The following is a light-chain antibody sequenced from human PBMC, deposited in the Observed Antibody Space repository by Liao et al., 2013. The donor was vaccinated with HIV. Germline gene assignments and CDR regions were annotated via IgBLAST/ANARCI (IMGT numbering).Light chain of an antibody. CDR2: YDS. CDR1: NIGSKS. CDR3: QSADSSGTYPHVV. J-gene: IGLJ2*01. Sequence: SYVLTQPPSLSVAPGETASIPCGGDNIGSKSVHWCQQRPGQAPVLVMQYDSDRPSGIPERFSGSSSGTTVTLTISGVQAEDEADYYCQSADSSGTYPHVVFGGGTKLTVL. V-gene: IGLV3-21*01.